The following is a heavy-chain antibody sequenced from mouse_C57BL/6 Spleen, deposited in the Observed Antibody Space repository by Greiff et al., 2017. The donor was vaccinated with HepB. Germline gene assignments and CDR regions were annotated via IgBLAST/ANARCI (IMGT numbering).Heavy chain of an antibody. J-gene: IGHJ4*01. CDR3: ARSGYDGRGDY. CDR1: GYTFTSYW. V-gene: IGHV1-55*01. CDR2: IYPGSGST. Sequence: QVQLQQPGAELVKPGASVKMSCKASGYTFTSYWITWVKQRPGQGLAWIGDIYPGSGSTNYNEKFKSKATRTVDTSSSTAYMQLSSLTSEDSAVYYCARSGYDGRGDYWGQGTSVTVSS. D-gene: IGHD2-3*01.